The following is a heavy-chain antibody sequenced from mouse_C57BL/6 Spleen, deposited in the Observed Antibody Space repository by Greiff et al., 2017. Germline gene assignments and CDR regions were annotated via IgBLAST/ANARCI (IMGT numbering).Heavy chain of an antibody. CDR2: IYPGDGDT. CDR1: GYAFSSSW. D-gene: IGHD2-2*01. V-gene: IGHV1-82*01. CDR3: ARYGGYDEGSAMDY. Sequence: QVQLQQSGPELVKPGASVKISCKASGYAFSSSWMNWVKQRPGKGLEWIGRIYPGDGDTNYNGKFKGKATLTADKSSSTAYMQLSSLTSEDSAVYFCARYGGYDEGSAMDYWGQGTSVTVSS. J-gene: IGHJ4*01.